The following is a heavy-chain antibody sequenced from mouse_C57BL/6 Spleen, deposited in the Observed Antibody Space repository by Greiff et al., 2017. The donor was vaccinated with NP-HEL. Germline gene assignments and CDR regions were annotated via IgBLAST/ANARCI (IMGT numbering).Heavy chain of an antibody. J-gene: IGHJ4*01. V-gene: IGHV1-42*01. CDR2: INPSTGGT. CDR1: GYSFTGYY. CDR3: ARNDAMDD. Sequence: EVQLQQSGPELVKPGASVKISCKASGYSFTGYYMNWVKQSPEKSLEWIGEINPSTGGTNYNQKFKAKATLTVDKSSSTAYMQLKSLTSEDSAVYYGARNDAMDDWGQGTTVTVSS.